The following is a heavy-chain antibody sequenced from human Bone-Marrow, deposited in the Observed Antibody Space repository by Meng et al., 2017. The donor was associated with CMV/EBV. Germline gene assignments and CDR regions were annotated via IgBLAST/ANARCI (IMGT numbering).Heavy chain of an antibody. CDR1: GGSITSGSYY. D-gene: IGHD6-13*01. J-gene: IGHJ4*02. CDR2: IYTSGST. V-gene: IGHV4-61*02. CDR3: ASAGYSSSWYFDY. Sequence: GQLQESCPGSVKPSPTLSLPCSVSGGSITSGSYYCSWIRQPAGKGLEWIGRIYTSGSTNYNPSLKSRVTISVDTSKNQFSLKLSSVTAADTAVYYCASAGYSSSWYFDYWGQGTLVTVSS.